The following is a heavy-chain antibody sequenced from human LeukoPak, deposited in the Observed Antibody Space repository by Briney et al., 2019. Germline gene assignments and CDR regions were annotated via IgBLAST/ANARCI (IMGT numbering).Heavy chain of an antibody. CDR3: ARDRKWPLLSDY. Sequence: SQTLSLTCTVSGGSISSGDYYWSWIRQPAGKGLEWIGRIYTSGSTNYNPSLKSRVTMSVDTSKNQFSLKLSSVTAADTAVYYCARDRKWPLLSDYWGQGTLVTVSS. J-gene: IGHJ4*02. D-gene: IGHD1-26*01. CDR2: IYTSGST. V-gene: IGHV4-61*02. CDR1: GGSISSGDYY.